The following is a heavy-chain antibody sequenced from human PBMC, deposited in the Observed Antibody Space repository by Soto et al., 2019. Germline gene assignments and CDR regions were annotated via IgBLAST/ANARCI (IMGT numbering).Heavy chain of an antibody. CDR3: AREKYDYGDGWNYYYYMDV. J-gene: IGHJ6*03. D-gene: IGHD4-17*01. V-gene: IGHV1-18*01. CDR1: GYNFTSYG. Sequence: ASVKVSCKASGYNFTSYGISWVRQAPGQGLEWMGWISAYNGNTNYAQKLQGRVTMTTDTSTSTAYMELRSLRSDDTAVYYCAREKYDYGDGWNYYYYMDVWGKGTTVTVSS. CDR2: ISAYNGNT.